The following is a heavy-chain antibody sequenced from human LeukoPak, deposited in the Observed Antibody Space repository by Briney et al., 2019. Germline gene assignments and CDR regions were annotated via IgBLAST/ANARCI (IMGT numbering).Heavy chain of an antibody. V-gene: IGHV4-39*07. CDR1: GGSVSSGSYY. J-gene: IGHJ6*03. D-gene: IGHD3-10*01. Sequence: SETLSLTCTVSGGSVSSGSYYWSWIRQPPGKGLEWIGEINHSGSTNYNPSLKSRVTISVDTSKNQFSLKLSSVTAADTAVYYCARLRGVTNIYYYYMDVWGKGTTVTVSS. CDR2: INHSGST. CDR3: ARLRGVTNIYYYYMDV.